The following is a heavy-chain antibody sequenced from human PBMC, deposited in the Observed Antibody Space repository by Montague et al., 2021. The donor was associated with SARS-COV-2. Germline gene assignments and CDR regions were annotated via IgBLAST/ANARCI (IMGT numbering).Heavy chain of an antibody. J-gene: IGHJ3*01. Sequence: SLRLSCAASGFTFNKYSMHWFRHAPGQGLEWVSSISTSSLYIYYTDSVKGRFTVARANAKNSVFLEMNSLRVEDTAVYYCARAHSGSYSVGGDAFDLWGRGTLFTGSS. CDR2: ISTSSLYI. CDR3: ARAHSGSYSVGGDAFDL. CDR1: GFTFNKYS. V-gene: IGHV3-21*01. D-gene: IGHD5/OR15-5a*01.